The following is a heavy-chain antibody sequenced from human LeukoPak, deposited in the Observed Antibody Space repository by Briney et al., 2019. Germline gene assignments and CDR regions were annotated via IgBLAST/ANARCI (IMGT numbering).Heavy chain of an antibody. Sequence: ASVKVSCKASGYTFTDYYMHWVRQAPGQGLEWMGWINPNNGGTYYAQKFQGRVTMTGDTSISTAYMELSRLRSDDTAVYYCARAWYSSGWYGPGGGYFDLWGRGTLVTVSS. D-gene: IGHD6-19*01. J-gene: IGHJ2*01. CDR1: GYTFTDYY. CDR3: ARAWYSSGWYGPGGGYFDL. V-gene: IGHV1-2*02. CDR2: INPNNGGT.